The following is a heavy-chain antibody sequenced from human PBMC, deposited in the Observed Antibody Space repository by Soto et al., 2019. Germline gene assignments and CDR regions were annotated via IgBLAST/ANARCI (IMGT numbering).Heavy chain of an antibody. D-gene: IGHD5-18*01. CDR1: GFTFSSYS. Sequence: PGGSLRLSCAASGFTFSSYSMNWVRQAPGKGLEWVSSISSSSSYIYYADSVKGRFTISRDNAKNSLYLQMNSLRAEDTAVYYCARVDTATCDPGYYGIDVWGQGTTVTVYS. V-gene: IGHV3-21*01. CDR3: ARVDTATCDPGYYGIDV. CDR2: ISSSSSYI. J-gene: IGHJ6*02.